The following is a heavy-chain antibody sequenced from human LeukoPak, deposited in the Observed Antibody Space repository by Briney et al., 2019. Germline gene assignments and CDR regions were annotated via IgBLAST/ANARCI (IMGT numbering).Heavy chain of an antibody. D-gene: IGHD3-3*01. V-gene: IGHV4-34*01. CDR3: ARGRKGFFGVVSTMDV. Sequence: PSETLSPTCAVYGGSFSGYYWSWIRQPPGKGLEWIGEVSHSGSTNYNPSLKSRVTMSVDTSKNQFSLKLSSVTAADTAVYYSARGRKGFFGVVSTMDVWGKGTTVTVSS. J-gene: IGHJ6*04. CDR2: VSHSGST. CDR1: GGSFSGYY.